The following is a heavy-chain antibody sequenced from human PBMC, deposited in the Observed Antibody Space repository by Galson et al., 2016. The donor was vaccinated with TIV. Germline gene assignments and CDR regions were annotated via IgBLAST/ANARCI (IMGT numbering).Heavy chain of an antibody. J-gene: IGHJ4*02. Sequence: SLRLSCAASGSTFSSFAVSWVRQAPGKGLEWASGISAGGGRTNYAESVKGRFTISRDNPKNTLYMQMSSLRAEDTAVYFCAKMDSSGFDYVRRFDFWGQGTLATVSS. CDR2: ISAGGGRT. CDR1: GSTFSSFA. D-gene: IGHD3-22*01. V-gene: IGHV3-23*01. CDR3: AKMDSSGFDYVRRFDF.